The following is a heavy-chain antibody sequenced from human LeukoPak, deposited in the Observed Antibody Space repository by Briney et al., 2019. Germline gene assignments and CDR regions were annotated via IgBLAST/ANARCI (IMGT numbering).Heavy chain of an antibody. D-gene: IGHD3-10*01. V-gene: IGHV4-34*01. CDR2: INHSGST. CDR1: GGSFSGYY. CDR3: ARGKRITMVRGPYYYYMDV. J-gene: IGHJ6*03. Sequence: PSETLSLTCAVYGGSFSGYYWSWIRQPPGKGLEWIGEINHSGSTNYNPSLKSRVTISVDTSKNQISLKLSSVTAADTAVYYCARGKRITMVRGPYYYYMDVWGKGTTVTVSS.